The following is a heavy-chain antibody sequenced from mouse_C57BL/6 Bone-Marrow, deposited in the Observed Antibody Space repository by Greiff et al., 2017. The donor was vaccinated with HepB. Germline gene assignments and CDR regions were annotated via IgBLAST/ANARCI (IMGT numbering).Heavy chain of an antibody. CDR1: GYTFTSYW. V-gene: IGHV1-64*01. D-gene: IGHD2-2*01. Sequence: QVQLQQPGAELVKPGASVKLSCKASGYTFTSYWMHWVKQRPGQGLEWIGMIHPNSGSTNYNAKFKSKATLTVDTSSSTAYLQLSSLTAEDSAVYYCAYGYRYWYFDVWGKGTTVTVSS. CDR3: AYGYRYWYFDV. CDR2: IHPNSGST. J-gene: IGHJ1*03.